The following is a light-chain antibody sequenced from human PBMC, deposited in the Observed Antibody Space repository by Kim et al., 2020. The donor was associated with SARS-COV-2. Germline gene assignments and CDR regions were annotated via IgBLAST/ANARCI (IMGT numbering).Light chain of an antibody. CDR1: SNDVGGYNY. V-gene: IGLV2-11*01. Sequence: QSALTQPRSVSGSPGQSVTISCTGTSNDVGGYNYVSWYQQHPGKANKLMIYDVSNRPSGVPDRFSGSKSGNTASLTISGLQPEDEADYYCCSYAGSYTVFGGGTQLTVL. J-gene: IGLJ2*01. CDR2: DVS. CDR3: CSYAGSYTV.